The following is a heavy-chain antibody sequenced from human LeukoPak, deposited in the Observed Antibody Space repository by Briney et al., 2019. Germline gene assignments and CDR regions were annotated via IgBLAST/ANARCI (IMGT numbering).Heavy chain of an antibody. J-gene: IGHJ5*02. CDR2: IYYSDNT. CDR3: ARGGDIIWGRGIPRRFDP. Sequence: SETLSLTCSVSDASMTNSYWTWIRQTPGKGLEWIGHIYYSDNTHYNPSLEGRVTISLDTSKNQFSLKLKSVTAADTALYFCARGGDIIWGRGIPRRFDPRGQGTLVTVSS. V-gene: IGHV4-59*01. CDR1: DASMTNSY. D-gene: IGHD3-10*01.